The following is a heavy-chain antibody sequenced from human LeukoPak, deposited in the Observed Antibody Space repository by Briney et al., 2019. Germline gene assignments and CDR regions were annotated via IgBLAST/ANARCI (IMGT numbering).Heavy chain of an antibody. CDR1: GFTFSRYA. Sequence: GGSLRLSCAASGFTFSRYAMNWVRQAPGKGLEWVSAISGSGGSTYYADSVKGRFTISRDNSKNTLYLQMNSLRAEDTAVYYCARGVVPAAMRYWYFDLWGRGTLVTVSS. J-gene: IGHJ2*01. CDR2: ISGSGGST. D-gene: IGHD2-2*01. CDR3: ARGVVPAAMRYWYFDL. V-gene: IGHV3-23*01.